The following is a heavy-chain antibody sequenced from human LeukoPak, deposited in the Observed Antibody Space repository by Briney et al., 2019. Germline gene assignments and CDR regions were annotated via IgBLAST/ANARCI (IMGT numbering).Heavy chain of an antibody. V-gene: IGHV3-30-3*01. CDR1: GFTFSSYA. CDR2: ISYDGSNK. Sequence: GGSLRLSCAASGFTFSSYAMHWVRQAPGKGLEWAAVISYDGSNKYYADSVKGRFTISRDNSKNTLYLQMNSLRAEDTAVYYCARGHAVVVPAALMDVWGQGTTVTVSS. CDR3: ARGHAVVVPAALMDV. D-gene: IGHD2-2*01. J-gene: IGHJ6*02.